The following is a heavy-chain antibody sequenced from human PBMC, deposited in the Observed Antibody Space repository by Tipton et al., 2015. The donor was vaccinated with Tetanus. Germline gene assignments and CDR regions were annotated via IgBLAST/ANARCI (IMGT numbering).Heavy chain of an antibody. CDR1: GFTFSDYY. CDR2: ISSSGSTI. D-gene: IGHD3-3*01. Sequence: SLRLSCAASGFTFSDYYMSWIRQAPGKGLEWVSYISSSGSTIYYADSVKGRFTISRDNAKNTLYLQMNSLRAEDTAVYYCARTIYDFWSGYGWFDPWGQGTLVTVSS. CDR3: ARTIYDFWSGYGWFDP. V-gene: IGHV3-11*04. J-gene: IGHJ5*02.